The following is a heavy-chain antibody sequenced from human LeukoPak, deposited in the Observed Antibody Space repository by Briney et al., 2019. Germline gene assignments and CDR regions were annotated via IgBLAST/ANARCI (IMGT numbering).Heavy chain of an antibody. J-gene: IGHJ4*02. CDR1: GVSITRYY. CDR2: IYNSGNT. CDR3: ARTDSSGYHDY. D-gene: IGHD3-22*01. Sequence: SETLSLTCTVSGVSITRYYWSWFRQPPGKGLEWIGYIYNSGNTKYNPSLESRVTISEDTSKSQFSLRLSSVTAADTAVYYCARTDSSGYHDYWGQGALVTVSS. V-gene: IGHV4-59*01.